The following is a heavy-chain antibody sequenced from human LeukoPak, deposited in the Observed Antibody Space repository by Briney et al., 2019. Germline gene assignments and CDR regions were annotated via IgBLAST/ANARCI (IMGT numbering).Heavy chain of an antibody. Sequence: SETLSLTCAVYGGSFSGYYWSWIRQPPGKGLEWIGEINHSGSTNYNPSLKSRVTISVDTSKNQFSLRLSSVTAADTAVYYCARDQYYYDSSGYYCYWGQGTLVTVSS. J-gene: IGHJ4*02. CDR2: INHSGST. V-gene: IGHV4-34*01. D-gene: IGHD3-22*01. CDR1: GGSFSGYY. CDR3: ARDQYYYDSSGYYCY.